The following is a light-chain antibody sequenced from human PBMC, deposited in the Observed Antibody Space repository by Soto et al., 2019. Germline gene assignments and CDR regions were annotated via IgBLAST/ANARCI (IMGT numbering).Light chain of an antibody. CDR3: QQYYGTPRA. J-gene: IGKJ1*01. Sequence: DIVMTQSPDSLAVSLVERATINCKSSQSILSSSNNKNYLGWYQQKPGQSPKLLIYWATTRRPGVPDRFSGSGSGTDFTITINSLQAEDVAVYYCQQYYGTPRAFGPGTKVEVK. CDR1: QSILSSSNNKNY. V-gene: IGKV4-1*01. CDR2: WAT.